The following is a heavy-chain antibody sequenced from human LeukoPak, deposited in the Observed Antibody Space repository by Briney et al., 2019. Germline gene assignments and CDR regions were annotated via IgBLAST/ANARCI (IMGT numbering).Heavy chain of an antibody. Sequence: ASVKVSCKASGYTFTGYYMHWVRQAPGRGLEWMGRINPNSGGTNYEQKFQGRVSMTRETSISTAYMELSRLRSDDTAVYYCARAEMPPAAPYNWFDPWGQGTLVTVSS. V-gene: IGHV1-2*06. D-gene: IGHD2-2*01. CDR2: INPNSGGT. CDR3: ARAEMPPAAPYNWFDP. CDR1: GYTFTGYY. J-gene: IGHJ5*02.